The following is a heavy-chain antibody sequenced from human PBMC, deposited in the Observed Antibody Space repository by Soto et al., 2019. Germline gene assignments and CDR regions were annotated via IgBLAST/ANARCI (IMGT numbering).Heavy chain of an antibody. CDR3: ARVPSGYFDWPWDY. Sequence: ASVKVSCKASGYTFTSYAMHWVRQAPGQRLEWMGWINAGNGNTKYSQKFQGRVTITRDTSASTAYMELSSLRSEDTAVYYCARVPSGYFDWPWDYWGQGTLVTVS. CDR2: INAGNGNT. V-gene: IGHV1-3*01. D-gene: IGHD3-9*01. J-gene: IGHJ4*02. CDR1: GYTFTSYA.